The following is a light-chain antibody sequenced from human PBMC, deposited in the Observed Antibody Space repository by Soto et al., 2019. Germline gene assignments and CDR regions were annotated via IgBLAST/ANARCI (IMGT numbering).Light chain of an antibody. CDR2: DAS. CDR1: QSVRNQ. Sequence: EILLTQYPVTLSLSPGERATLSWRASQSVRNQLAWYKQKPGQAPRLLIYDASRRVTGIPPRLSGSASGTEFTLTLSSLEPEDFAVYYCQQRAGSSTFGQGTRLEIK. J-gene: IGKJ5*01. CDR3: QQRAGSST. V-gene: IGKV3-11*01.